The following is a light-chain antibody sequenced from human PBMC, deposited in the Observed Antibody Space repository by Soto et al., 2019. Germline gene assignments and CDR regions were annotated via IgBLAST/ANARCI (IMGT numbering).Light chain of an antibody. CDR1: QSVSSN. CDR2: GAS. Sequence: EILMTQSPATLSVSPGERATLSCRASQSVSSNLAWYQQKPGQAPRLLIYGASTRATGIPARFSGSGSGTDFTLTISSLEPEDFAVYYCQQRSNWITFGQGTRLEIK. V-gene: IGKV3-15*01. CDR3: QQRSNWIT. J-gene: IGKJ5*01.